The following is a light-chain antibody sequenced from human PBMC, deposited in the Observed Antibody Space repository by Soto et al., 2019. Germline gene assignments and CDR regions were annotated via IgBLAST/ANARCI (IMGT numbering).Light chain of an antibody. CDR3: SSYTNSNTIVVV. V-gene: IGLV2-14*01. Sequence: QSALTQPASVSGSPGQSITISCTGTSSDIGGYNYVSWYQHHPGKAPKLMIYEVSNRPSGVSNRFSGSKSGNTASLTISGLQAEDEADYYCSSYTNSNTIVVVFGGGTKVTVL. J-gene: IGLJ2*01. CDR2: EVS. CDR1: SSDIGGYNY.